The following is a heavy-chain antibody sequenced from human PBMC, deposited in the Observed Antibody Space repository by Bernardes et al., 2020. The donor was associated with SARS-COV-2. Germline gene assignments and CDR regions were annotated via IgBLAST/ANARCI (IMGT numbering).Heavy chain of an antibody. CDR2: TYYESKWYS. V-gene: IGHV6-1*01. J-gene: IGHJ2*01. CDR3: ARDVNRDWYFDL. Sequence: TLSLTCAVSGDTISRTIVAYNWIRQSPSRGLEWLGRTYYESKWYSDFAESVQGRMTINPDTSKNHFSLQLSSVTPEDTAIYYCARDVNRDWYFDLWGRGTLVTVSS. CDR1: GDTISRTIVA.